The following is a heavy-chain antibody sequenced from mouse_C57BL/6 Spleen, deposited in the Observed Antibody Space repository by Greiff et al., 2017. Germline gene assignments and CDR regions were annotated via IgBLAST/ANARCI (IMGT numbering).Heavy chain of an antibody. V-gene: IGHV5-12*01. D-gene: IGHD2-3*01. CDR2: ISNGGGST. CDR3: ARHNDGYYLYAMDY. J-gene: IGHJ4*01. Sequence: EVKLVESGGGLVQPGGSLKLSCAASGFTFSDYYMYWVRQTPEKRLEWVAYISNGGGSTYYPDTVKGRFTISRDNAKNTLYLQMSRLKSEDTAMYYCARHNDGYYLYAMDYWGQGTSVTVSS. CDR1: GFTFSDYY.